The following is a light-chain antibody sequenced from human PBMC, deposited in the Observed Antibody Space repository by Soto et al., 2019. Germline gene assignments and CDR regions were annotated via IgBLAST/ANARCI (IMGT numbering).Light chain of an antibody. CDR1: SSNIGAGYD. Sequence: QSVLTQPPSVSGAPGQRVTISCTGSSSNIGAGYDVHWYQQLPGTAPKLLIYGNSNRPSGVPDRFSGSKSGTSASLAITGLQAEDEADYHCQSYDSRLSEVFGGGTKLTVL. J-gene: IGLJ2*01. CDR3: QSYDSRLSEV. CDR2: GNS. V-gene: IGLV1-40*01.